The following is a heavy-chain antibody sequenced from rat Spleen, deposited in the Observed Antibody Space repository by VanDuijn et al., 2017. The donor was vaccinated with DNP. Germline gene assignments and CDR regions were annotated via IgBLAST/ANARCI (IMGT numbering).Heavy chain of an antibody. J-gene: IGHJ2*01. Sequence: EVHLVESGGGLVQPGRSMNLSCAASGFTFSSFPMAWVRQAPKKGLEWIATISYDGSSTSYRDSVKGRFTVSRDNAKNTLYLQMDSLRSEDTATYYCARPDYWGQGVMVTVSS. CDR3: ARPDY. CDR1: GFTFSSFP. V-gene: IGHV5-46*01. CDR2: ISYDGSST.